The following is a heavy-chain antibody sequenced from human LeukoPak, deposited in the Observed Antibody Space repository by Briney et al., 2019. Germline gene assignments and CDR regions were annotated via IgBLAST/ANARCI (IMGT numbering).Heavy chain of an antibody. CDR2: INPSGGST. CDR1: GYTFTSYY. J-gene: IGHJ4*02. Sequence: ASVKVSCKASGYTFTSYYMHWVRRAPGQGLEWMGIINPSGGSTSYAQKFQGRVTMTRDTSTSTVYMELSSLRSEDTAVYYCAREGTVVKRGANRFDYWGQGTLVTVSS. V-gene: IGHV1-46*01. D-gene: IGHD4-23*01. CDR3: AREGTVVKRGANRFDY.